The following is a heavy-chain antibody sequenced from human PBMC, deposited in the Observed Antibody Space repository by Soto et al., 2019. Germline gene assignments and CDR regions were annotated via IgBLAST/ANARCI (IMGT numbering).Heavy chain of an antibody. CDR3: ARVGREGGYDYFDY. D-gene: IGHD5-12*01. J-gene: IGHJ4*02. Sequence: EVQLVESGGGVERPGGSLRLSCAASGFTFDDYGMSWVRQVPGKGLEWVSHINLNGGTTRYEDSVKGRFTISGDNAKSSLYQLMNRLRAEDTAFYYWARVGREGGYDYFDYWGQGTLVTVSS. V-gene: IGHV3-20*04. CDR1: GFTFDDYG. CDR2: INLNGGTT.